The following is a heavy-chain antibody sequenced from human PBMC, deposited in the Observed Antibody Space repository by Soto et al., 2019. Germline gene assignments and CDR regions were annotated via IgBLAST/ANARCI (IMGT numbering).Heavy chain of an antibody. V-gene: IGHV4-39*01. J-gene: IGHJ4*02. Sequence: SETLSLTCTVSGGSISSSSYYWGWIRQPPGKGLEWIGSIYYSGSTYYNPSLKSRVTISVDTSKNQFSLKLSSVTAADTAVYYCASQEEGYYGELAFWGQGTLVTVSS. CDR1: GGSISSSSYY. CDR2: IYYSGST. D-gene: IGHD4-17*01. CDR3: ASQEEGYYGELAF.